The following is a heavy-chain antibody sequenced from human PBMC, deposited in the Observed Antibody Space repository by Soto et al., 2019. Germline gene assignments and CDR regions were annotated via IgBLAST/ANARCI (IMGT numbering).Heavy chain of an antibody. CDR1: GGTFSSYT. CDR2: IIPILGIA. Sequence: SVKVSCKASGGTFSSYTISWVRQAPGQGLEWMGRIIPILGIANYAQKFQGRVTITADKSTSTAYMELSSLRSEDTAVYYCARDSTPYSSSSFDYYYYYMHVWGKGTTVTVSS. V-gene: IGHV1-69*04. D-gene: IGHD6-6*01. CDR3: ARDSTPYSSSSFDYYYYYMHV. J-gene: IGHJ6*03.